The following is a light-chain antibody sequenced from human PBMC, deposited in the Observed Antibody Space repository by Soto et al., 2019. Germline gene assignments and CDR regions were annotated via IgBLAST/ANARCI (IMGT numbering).Light chain of an antibody. CDR2: ENN. J-gene: IGLJ2*01. CDR1: NYNIGINY. V-gene: IGLV1-51*02. CDR3: GTWDRSLSAGV. Sequence: QSALTQPPSVSAATGQKVTISCSGSNYNIGINYVSWYQHLPGTAPKLLIYENNKRPSGIPDRFSGSKSGTSATLGITGLQTGDEGDYYCGTWDRSLSAGVFGGGTKVTVL.